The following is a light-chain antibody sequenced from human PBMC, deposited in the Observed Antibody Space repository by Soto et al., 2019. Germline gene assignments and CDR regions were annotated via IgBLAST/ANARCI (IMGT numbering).Light chain of an antibody. J-gene: IGKJ3*01. CDR2: GAS. V-gene: IGKV3-15*01. CDR3: QQYNNWPPLT. Sequence: EIVMTQSPATLPVSPGERATLSCRASQSVSINLAWYQQKPGQAPRLLIYGASTRATGIPARFSGSGSGTEFTLTISSLQSEDFAVYYCQQYNNWPPLTFGPGTKVDIK. CDR1: QSVSIN.